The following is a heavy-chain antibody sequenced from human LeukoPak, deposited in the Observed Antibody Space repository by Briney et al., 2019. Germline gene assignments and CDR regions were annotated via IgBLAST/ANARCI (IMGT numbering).Heavy chain of an antibody. Sequence: QPGGSLRLSCAASGFTFSSYGMHWVRQAPGKGLEWVAFIRYDENNKYYADSVKGRFTISRDNSKNTLYLQMNSLRAEDTAVYYCAKVGGERYSSSSGSMGRYFDYWGQGTLVTVSS. V-gene: IGHV3-30*02. J-gene: IGHJ4*02. CDR1: GFTFSSYG. CDR3: AKVGGERYSSSSGSMGRYFDY. D-gene: IGHD6-6*01. CDR2: IRYDENNK.